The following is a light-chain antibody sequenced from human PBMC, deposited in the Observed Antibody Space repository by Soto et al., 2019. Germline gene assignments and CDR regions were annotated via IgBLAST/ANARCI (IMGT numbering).Light chain of an antibody. V-gene: IGKV3-15*01. Sequence: GMTQSPTTLSVSPGERATLSCRASHSVGSNLAWYKQNPGQAPRLLIYGASTRATGVPARFSGSGSATQFTLTISSLQSEDFGFYYCQQYKQWPVAVGGGTKVEIK. CDR2: GAS. CDR3: QQYKQWPVA. CDR1: HSVGSN. J-gene: IGKJ4*01.